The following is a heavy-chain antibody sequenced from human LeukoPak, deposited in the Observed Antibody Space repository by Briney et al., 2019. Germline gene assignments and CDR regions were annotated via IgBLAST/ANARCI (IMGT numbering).Heavy chain of an antibody. J-gene: IGHJ4*02. CDR1: GGSFSGYY. V-gene: IGHV4-34*01. CDR2: INHSGST. Sequence: WEPLSFPCAVYGGSFSGYYWSWIRHPPGKGLGWIGEINHSGSTNYNPSLKSRVTISVDTSKNQFSLKLSPVTAADTAVYYCARSGSSGWPGGFDYWGQGTLVTVSS. D-gene: IGHD6-19*01. CDR3: ARSGSSGWPGGFDY.